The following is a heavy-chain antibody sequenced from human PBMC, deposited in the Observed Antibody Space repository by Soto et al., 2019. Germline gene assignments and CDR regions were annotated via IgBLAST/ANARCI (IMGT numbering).Heavy chain of an antibody. CDR1: GFTFSSYA. CDR2: ISGNGENT. V-gene: IGHV3-23*01. Sequence: EVQLLESGGGLVQPGGSLRLSCVASGFTFSSYAMSWVRQAPGKGLEWVSAISGNGENTYYVDSVKARIIISRDNSKNTLYLQMNSLRAEDTAVYYCAGGSGRNWFDPWGQGTLVTVSS. CDR3: AGGSGRNWFDP. D-gene: IGHD3-10*01. J-gene: IGHJ5*02.